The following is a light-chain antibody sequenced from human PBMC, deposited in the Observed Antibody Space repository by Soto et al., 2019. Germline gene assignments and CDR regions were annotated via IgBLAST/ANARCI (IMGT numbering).Light chain of an antibody. V-gene: IGLV1-47*01. J-gene: IGLJ3*02. Sequence: QPVLTQPPSASGTPGQRVTISCSGSSSNIGSNYVYWYQQLPGTAPKLXIYXNNXXXXXVPDRFSGXKSGTSAXLAISGLXXXXXXXXYCAAWDDSLSGWVFGGGTKLTVL. CDR3: AAWDDSLSGWV. CDR1: SSNIGSNY. CDR2: XNN.